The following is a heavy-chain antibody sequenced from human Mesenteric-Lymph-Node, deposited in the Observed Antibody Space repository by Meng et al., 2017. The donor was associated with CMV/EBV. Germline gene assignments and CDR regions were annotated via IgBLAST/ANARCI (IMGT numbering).Heavy chain of an antibody. D-gene: IGHD1-1*01. V-gene: IGHV4-31*03. CDR1: GGSVSSGAYY. Sequence: SETLSLTCIVSGGSVSSGAYYWNWIRQRPGEGLEWIGYTYNSESSYYNPSFGSRVIISADRSKNQISLKLTSVTAADTAAYYCARDPLSERRFDHWGQGTLVTVSS. CDR2: TYNSESS. J-gene: IGHJ4*02. CDR3: ARDPLSERRFDH.